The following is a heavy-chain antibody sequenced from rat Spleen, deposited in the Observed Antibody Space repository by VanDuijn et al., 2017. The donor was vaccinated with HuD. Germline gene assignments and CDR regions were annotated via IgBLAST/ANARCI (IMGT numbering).Heavy chain of an antibody. Sequence: EVQLVESDGGLVQPGRSLKLSCAASGFTFSDYYMAWVRQAPTKGLEWVASISNSGGHTYYPDSVKGRFTISRDNAKSTLNLQMSSLRSEDTATYYCVREAFGVDYWGQGVMVTVSS. J-gene: IGHJ2*01. CDR3: VREAFGVDY. V-gene: IGHV5-25*01. CDR1: GFTFSDYY. CDR2: ISNSGGHT. D-gene: IGHD4-3*01.